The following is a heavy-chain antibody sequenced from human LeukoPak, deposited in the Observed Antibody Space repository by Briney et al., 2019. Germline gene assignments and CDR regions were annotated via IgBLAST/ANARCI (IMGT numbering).Heavy chain of an antibody. D-gene: IGHD2-2*01. CDR3: ARGYCSSTSCYPSDY. CDR1: GYTFTSYY. V-gene: IGHV1-46*01. CDR2: INPSGGST. J-gene: IGHJ4*02. Sequence: ASVKVSCKASGYTFTSYYMHWVRQAPGQGLEWMGIINPSGGSTSYAQKFQGRVTMARDTSTSTVYMELSSLRSEDTAVYYCARGYCSSTSCYPSDYWGQGTLVTVSS.